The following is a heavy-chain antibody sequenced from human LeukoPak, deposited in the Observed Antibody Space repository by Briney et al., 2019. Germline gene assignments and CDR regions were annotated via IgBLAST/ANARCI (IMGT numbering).Heavy chain of an antibody. CDR3: ARVSRGYSSGWYISNYYYYYMDV. CDR2: MNPNSGNT. V-gene: IGHV1-8*01. Sequence: GASVKVSCKASGCTFTSYDINWVRQATGQGLEWMGWMNPNSGNTGYAQKFQGRVTMTRNTSISTAYMELSSLRSEDTAVYYCARVSRGYSSGWYISNYYYYYMDVWGKGTTVTVSS. J-gene: IGHJ6*03. CDR1: GCTFTSYD. D-gene: IGHD6-19*01.